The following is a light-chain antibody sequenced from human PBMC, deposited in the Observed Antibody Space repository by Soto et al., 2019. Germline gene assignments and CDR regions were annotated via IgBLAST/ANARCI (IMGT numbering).Light chain of an antibody. Sequence: QSVLAQPPSVSGAPGQRVAISCTGSSXNIGAGYDVHWYQQLPRTAPKLLIYANTARPPGVPARFSGSKSGTSASLAINGLQTEDEADYYCQSYESSLRGSVFGTGTKVTVL. CDR3: QSYESSLRGSV. J-gene: IGLJ1*01. CDR1: SXNIGAGYD. V-gene: IGLV1-40*01. CDR2: ANT.